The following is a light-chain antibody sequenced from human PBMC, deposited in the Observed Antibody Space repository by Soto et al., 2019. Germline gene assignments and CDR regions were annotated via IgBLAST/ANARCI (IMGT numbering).Light chain of an antibody. CDR3: SSYTSSSTLAV. V-gene: IGLV2-14*01. CDR2: EVS. J-gene: IGLJ2*01. Sequence: QSVLTQPASVSGSPGQSITISCTGTSSDVGGYNYVSWYQQHPGKAPKLMIYEVSNRPSGVSNRFSGYKSGNTASLTISGLQAEDEADYYCSSYTSSSTLAVFGGGTKLTVL. CDR1: SSDVGGYNY.